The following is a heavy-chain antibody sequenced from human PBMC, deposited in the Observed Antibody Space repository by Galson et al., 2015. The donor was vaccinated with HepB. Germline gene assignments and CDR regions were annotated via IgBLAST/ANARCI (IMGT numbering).Heavy chain of an antibody. CDR1: GFTFSSYS. Sequence: SLRLSCAASGFTFSSYSMNWVRQAPGKGLEWVSYISSSSSTIYYADSVKGRFTISRDNAKNSLYLQMNSLRAEDTAVYYCARDPWRAAGFAPPPSMDVWGQGTTVTVSS. D-gene: IGHD3-10*01. J-gene: IGHJ6*02. CDR2: ISSSSSTI. CDR3: ARDPWRAAGFAPPPSMDV. V-gene: IGHV3-48*01.